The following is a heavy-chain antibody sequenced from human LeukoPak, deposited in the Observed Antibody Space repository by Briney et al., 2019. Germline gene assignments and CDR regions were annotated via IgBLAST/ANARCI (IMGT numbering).Heavy chain of an antibody. J-gene: IGHJ4*02. CDR3: ARDGDYGIFVNIDY. D-gene: IGHD4-17*01. CDR2: ISNYNGNT. V-gene: IGHV1-18*01. CDR1: GYSFVLYG. Sequence: ASVKVSCKASGYSFVLYGISWVRQAPGQGPEWMGWISNYNGNTKYAQKFQGRVTMTTDTSTSTAYMELRGLRSDDTAVYYCARDGDYGIFVNIDYWGQGTLVTVSS.